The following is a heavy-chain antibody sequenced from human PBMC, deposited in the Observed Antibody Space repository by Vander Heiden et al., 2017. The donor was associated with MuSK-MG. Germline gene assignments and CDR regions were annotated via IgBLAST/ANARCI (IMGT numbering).Heavy chain of an antibody. J-gene: IGHJ3*02. CDR3: VRFTTQYAGAGSFLAFHI. CDR2: LYWNDAK. CDR1: GFSLSTSGVG. Sequence: QITLKESGPALVKPTQTLTLTCAFSGFSLSTSGVGMAWIRQPPAKALEWLALLYWNDAKFYMPSRRSRLSTNKDNSKNQVVLTMTPMELVETGTYHCVRFTTQYAGAGSFLAFHIWAQGTLVSVS. V-gene: IGHV2-5*04. D-gene: IGHD3-10*01.